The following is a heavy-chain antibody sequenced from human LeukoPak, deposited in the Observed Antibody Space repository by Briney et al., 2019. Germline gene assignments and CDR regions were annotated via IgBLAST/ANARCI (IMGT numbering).Heavy chain of an antibody. J-gene: IGHJ5*02. CDR1: GGTFTSYA. Sequence: SVKLSCKASGGTFTSYAISWVRQAPGQGLELTGGIILIFGTANYAQKFQGRVTITADEATSNAYMELSSLRSEDTAVYYCARPQGPTISIFGVVPRWFDPWGQGTLVTVSS. CDR3: ARPQGPTISIFGVVPRWFDP. V-gene: IGHV1-69*13. D-gene: IGHD3-3*01. CDR2: IILIFGTA.